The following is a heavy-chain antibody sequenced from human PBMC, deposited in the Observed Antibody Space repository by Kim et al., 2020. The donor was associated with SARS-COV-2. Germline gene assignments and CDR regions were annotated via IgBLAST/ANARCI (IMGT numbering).Heavy chain of an antibody. CDR1: GGSISSYY. CDR2: IYYSGST. D-gene: IGHD4-4*01. V-gene: IGHV4-59*01. J-gene: IGHJ4*02. Sequence: SETLSLTCTVSGGSISSYYWSWIRQPPGKGLEWIGYIYYSGSTNYNPSLKSRVTISVDTSKNQFSLKLSSVTAADTAVYYCARDVTVYYFDYWGQGTLVT. CDR3: ARDVTVYYFDY.